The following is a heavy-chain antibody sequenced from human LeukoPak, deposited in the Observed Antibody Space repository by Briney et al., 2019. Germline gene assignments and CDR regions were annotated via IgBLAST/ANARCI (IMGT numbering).Heavy chain of an antibody. J-gene: IGHJ4*02. Sequence: GESLKISCKTSGYRFTTYWIGWVRQMPGKGLEWMGIIYPGDSESRYSPSFQGQVTISADKSISTAFLQWNSLQASDTAIYYCARTTPTMIVDYWGQGALVTVSS. CDR2: IYPGDSES. V-gene: IGHV5-51*01. D-gene: IGHD5-12*01. CDR1: GYRFTTYW. CDR3: ARTTPTMIVDY.